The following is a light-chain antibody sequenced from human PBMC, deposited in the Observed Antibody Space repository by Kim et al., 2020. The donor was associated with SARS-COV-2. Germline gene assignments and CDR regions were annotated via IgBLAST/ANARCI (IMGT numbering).Light chain of an antibody. V-gene: IGKV3-15*01. CDR3: QQYWGA. CDR1: QSVSSN. CDR2: GAS. J-gene: IGKJ1*01. Sequence: TLSVSPGERATLFCRASQSVSSNLAWYRQRPGQPPRLLIYGASTRAPGVPARFSGSGSGTEFTLTISSLQSEDFAIYYCQQYWGAFGQGTKVDIK.